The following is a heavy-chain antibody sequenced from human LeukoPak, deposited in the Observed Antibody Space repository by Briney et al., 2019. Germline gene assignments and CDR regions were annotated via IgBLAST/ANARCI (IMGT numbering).Heavy chain of an antibody. D-gene: IGHD2-15*01. CDR2: ISAYNGNT. V-gene: IGHV1-18*01. Sequence: ASVKVSCKASCYTFTSYGISWVRQAPGQGLEWMGWISAYNGNTNYAQKLQGRVTMTTDTSTSTAYMELRSLRSDDTAVYYCARDRLAIVVVVAAISDWFDPWGQGTLVTVT. CDR1: CYTFTSYG. J-gene: IGHJ5*02. CDR3: ARDRLAIVVVVAAISDWFDP.